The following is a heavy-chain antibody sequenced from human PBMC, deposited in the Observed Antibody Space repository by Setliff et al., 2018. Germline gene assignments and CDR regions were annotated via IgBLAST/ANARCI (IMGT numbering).Heavy chain of an antibody. CDR3: ARAPNDLGVDWLFNNYFDY. CDR2: VYYTGRT. CDR1: GGSVSSGYYY. D-gene: IGHD3-9*01. V-gene: IGHV4-39*02. J-gene: IGHJ4*01. Sequence: SETLSLTCNVSGGSVSSGYYYWDWIRQPPGKGLEWIGTVYYTGRTNYNPSLKSRVTIAVDAPDNHFSLKLRSVTAADTAVYYCARAPNDLGVDWLFNNYFDYWGHGTLVTVSS.